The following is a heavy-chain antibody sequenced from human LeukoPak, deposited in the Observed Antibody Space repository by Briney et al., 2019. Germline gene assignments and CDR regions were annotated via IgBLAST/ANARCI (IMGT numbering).Heavy chain of an antibody. CDR1: GFTFDDYA. Sequence: PGGSLRLSRAASGFTFDDYAMHWVRQAPGKGLEWVSGISWNSGSIGYADSVKGRFTISRDNAKNSLYLQMNSLRAEDTALYYCAKDMGSSGYYPYDAFDIWGQGTMVTVSS. V-gene: IGHV3-9*01. J-gene: IGHJ3*02. CDR2: ISWNSGSI. D-gene: IGHD3-22*01. CDR3: AKDMGSSGYYPYDAFDI.